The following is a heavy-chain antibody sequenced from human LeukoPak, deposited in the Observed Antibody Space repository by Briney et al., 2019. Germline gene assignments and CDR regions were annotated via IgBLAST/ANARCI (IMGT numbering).Heavy chain of an antibody. V-gene: IGHV4-59*01. D-gene: IGHD3-10*01. Sequence: SETLSLTCTVSGGSISSYYWSWIRQPPGKGLEWIGYIYYSGSTNYNPSLKSRVTISVDTSKNQFSLKLSSVTAADTAVYYCARARITMVRGVHYMDVWGKGTTVTVSS. CDR1: GGSISSYY. CDR2: IYYSGST. CDR3: ARARITMVRGVHYMDV. J-gene: IGHJ6*03.